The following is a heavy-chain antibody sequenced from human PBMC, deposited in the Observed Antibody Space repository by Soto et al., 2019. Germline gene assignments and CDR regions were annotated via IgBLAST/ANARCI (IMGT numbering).Heavy chain of an antibody. D-gene: IGHD3-22*01. CDR3: AKQRRYSESSAPDASDI. V-gene: IGHV3-23*01. CDR1: GFTVSTYV. J-gene: IGHJ3*02. CDR2: ISGSGGTT. Sequence: EVQLLESGGGLVQPGGSLRLSCAASGFTVSTYVMNWVRQAPGKGLEWVSGISGSGGTTYYADPVKGRFTISRDNSKNTLYLKMNSLRAEDTAVYYCAKQRRYSESSAPDASDIWGQGTMVTVSS.